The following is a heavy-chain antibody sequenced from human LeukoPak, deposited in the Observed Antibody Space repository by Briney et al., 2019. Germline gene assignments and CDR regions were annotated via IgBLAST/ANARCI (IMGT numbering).Heavy chain of an antibody. CDR1: GFSLSTTGVG. J-gene: IGHJ4*02. CDR2: IYWDDGK. Sequence: SGPTLVKPTQTLTLTCTFSGFSLSTTGVGVGWIRQPPGKALEWLALIYWDDGKRYSPSLKSRLTITKDTSKNQVVLTMTTMDSVDTATYYCAHSTTYGSGSYGYGYWGQGTLVTVSS. D-gene: IGHD3-10*01. V-gene: IGHV2-5*02. CDR3: AHSTTYGSGSYGYGY.